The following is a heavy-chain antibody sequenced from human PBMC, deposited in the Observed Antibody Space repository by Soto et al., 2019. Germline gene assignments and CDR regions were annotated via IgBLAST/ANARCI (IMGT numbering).Heavy chain of an antibody. Sequence: EVQLVESGGGLVQPGRSLRLSCAASGFTFDDYAMHWVRQAPGKGLEWVSGISWNSGSIGYADSVKGRFTISRDNAKNSLYLQMNSLRAEDTALYYCAKDLYSASNTIYFDYWGQGTLVTVSS. J-gene: IGHJ4*02. CDR1: GFTFDDYA. CDR3: AKDLYSASNTIYFDY. D-gene: IGHD4-4*01. V-gene: IGHV3-9*01. CDR2: ISWNSGSI.